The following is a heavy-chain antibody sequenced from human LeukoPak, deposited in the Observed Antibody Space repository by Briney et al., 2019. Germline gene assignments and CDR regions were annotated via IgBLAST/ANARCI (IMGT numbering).Heavy chain of an antibody. CDR2: IYPGDSDT. V-gene: IGHV5-51*01. D-gene: IGHD6-13*01. CDR3: ARLRVRAAAGVYYYYYMDV. Sequence: GESLKISCKGSGYSFTSYWIGWVRQMPGKGLEWMGIIYPGDSDTKYSPSFQGQVTISADKSISTAYLQWSSLKASDTAMYYCARLRVRAAAGVYYYYYMDVWGKGTTVTVSS. CDR1: GYSFTSYW. J-gene: IGHJ6*03.